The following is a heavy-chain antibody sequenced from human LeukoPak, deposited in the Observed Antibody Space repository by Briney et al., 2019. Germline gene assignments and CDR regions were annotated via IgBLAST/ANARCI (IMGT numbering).Heavy chain of an antibody. Sequence: GGSLRLSCAASGFIFSRYWMNWVRQAPGKGPVWVSRINSDGSSTSYADSVKGRFTISRDNAKNTLYLQMNSLRAEDTAVYYCARDPRYCGGDCYTFDYWGQGTLATVSS. CDR2: INSDGSST. CDR1: GFIFSRYW. D-gene: IGHD2-21*02. CDR3: ARDPRYCGGDCYTFDY. J-gene: IGHJ4*02. V-gene: IGHV3-74*01.